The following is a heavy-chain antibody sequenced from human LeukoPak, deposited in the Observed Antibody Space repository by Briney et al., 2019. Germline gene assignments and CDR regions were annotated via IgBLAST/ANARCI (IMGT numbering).Heavy chain of an antibody. V-gene: IGHV3-21*01. Sequence: PGGSLRLSCAASGFTFSSYSMNWVRQAPGKGLEWVSSISSSSSYIYYADSVKGRFTISRHNAKNSLYLQMNSLRAEDTAVYYCARTGYDSSGYYYPVQKRGLLYYFDYWGQGTLVTVSS. D-gene: IGHD3-22*01. J-gene: IGHJ4*02. CDR3: ARTGYDSSGYYYPVQKRGLLYYFDY. CDR1: GFTFSSYS. CDR2: ISSSSSYI.